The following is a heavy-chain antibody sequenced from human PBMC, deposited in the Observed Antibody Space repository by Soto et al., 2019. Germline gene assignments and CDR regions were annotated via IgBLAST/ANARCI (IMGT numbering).Heavy chain of an antibody. J-gene: IGHJ6*02. D-gene: IGHD1-26*01. CDR3: AKDVRSGSYYYYYGMDV. CDR1: GYTFTSYG. CDR2: ISAYNGNT. Sequence: GASVKVSCKASGYTFTSYGISWVRQAPGQGLEWMGWISAYNGNTNYAQKLQGRVTMTTDTSTSTAYMEMRSLRAEDTAVYYCAKDVRSGSYYYYYGMDVWGQGTTVTVSS. V-gene: IGHV1-18*01.